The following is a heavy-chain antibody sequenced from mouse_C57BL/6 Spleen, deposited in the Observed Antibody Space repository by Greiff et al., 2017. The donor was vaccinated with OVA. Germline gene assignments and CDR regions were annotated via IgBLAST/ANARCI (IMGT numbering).Heavy chain of an antibody. CDR1: GYTFTSYG. CDR2: IYPRSGNT. J-gene: IGHJ4*01. V-gene: IGHV1-81*01. CDR3: ATNWVYAMDY. Sequence: VQLQQSGAELARPGASVKLSCKASGYTFTSYGISWVKQRTGQGLEWIGEIYPRSGNTYYNEKFKGKATLTADKSSSTAYMQLSSLTSEDSAVYYCATNWVYAMDYWGQGTSVTVSS. D-gene: IGHD4-1*01.